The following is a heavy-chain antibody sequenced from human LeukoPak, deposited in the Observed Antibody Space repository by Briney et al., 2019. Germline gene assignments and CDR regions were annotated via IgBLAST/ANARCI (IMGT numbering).Heavy chain of an antibody. CDR1: GYTFTGYY. V-gene: IGHV1-8*02. J-gene: IGHJ6*02. Sequence: ASVKVSCKASGYTFTGYYMHWVRQAPGQGLEWMGWMNPNSGNTGYAQKFQGRVTMTRNTSISTAYMELSSLRSEDTAVYYCARALSPYYDFWSGYYIGYCSGGSCHGYGMDVWGQGTTVTVSS. CDR2: MNPNSGNT. D-gene: IGHD3-3*01. CDR3: ARALSPYYDFWSGYYIGYCSGGSCHGYGMDV.